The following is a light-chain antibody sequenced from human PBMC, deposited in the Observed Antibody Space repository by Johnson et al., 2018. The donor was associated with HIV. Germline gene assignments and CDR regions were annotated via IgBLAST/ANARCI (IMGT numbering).Light chain of an antibody. V-gene: IGLV1-51*01. J-gene: IGLJ1*01. CDR2: YTN. CDR3: GTWDSSLSAPYV. Sequence: QSVLTQPPSVSAAPGQKVTISCSGISSNLGNNYVSWYQQLPGTAPKLLLYYTNKRPSGIPDRFSGSKYGTSATLAITGLKPGDEADYYCGTWDSSLSAPYVFGTGTKVTVL. CDR1: SSNLGNNY.